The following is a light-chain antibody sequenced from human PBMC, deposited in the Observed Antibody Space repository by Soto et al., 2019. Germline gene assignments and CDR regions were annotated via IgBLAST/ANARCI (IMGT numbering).Light chain of an antibody. CDR3: QQLKSYPQT. CDR1: QSIVNW. CDR2: AAS. J-gene: IGKJ1*01. V-gene: IGKV1-9*01. Sequence: DIQMTQSPSTLSASVGDRVTITRRASQSIVNWLAWYQKKPGKAPKLLMYAASTLQSGVPSRFSGSGSGTEFTLTISSLQPEDFATYYCQQLKSYPQTFGQGTKVDI.